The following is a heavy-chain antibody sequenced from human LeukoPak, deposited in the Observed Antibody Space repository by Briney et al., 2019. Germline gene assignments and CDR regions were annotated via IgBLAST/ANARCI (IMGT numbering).Heavy chain of an antibody. CDR3: AREIPGQQVALDF. CDR2: IKDYGSEK. D-gene: IGHD6-13*01. J-gene: IGHJ4*02. Sequence: PGGSLRLSCVASGFTMSSFCMSWVRQPPGKGLERVGNIKDYGSEKYYSDPMKGRFTISGDNAKNSLYLQMNSLRAEDTFVNFCAREIPGQQVALDFWGKGTLVTVSS. CDR1: GFTMSSFC. V-gene: IGHV3-7*01.